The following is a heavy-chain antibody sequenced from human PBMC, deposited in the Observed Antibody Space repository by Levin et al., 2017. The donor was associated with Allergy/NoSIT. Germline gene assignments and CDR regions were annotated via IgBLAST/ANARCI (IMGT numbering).Heavy chain of an antibody. CDR2: INPNSGGT. CDR1: GYTFTGYY. J-gene: IGHJ4*02. CDR3: ARRSGGSGSYLPDY. Sequence: GASVKVSCKASGYTFTGYYMHWVRQAPGQGLEWMGWINPNSGGTNYAQKFQGRVTMTRDTSISTAYMELSRLRSDDTAVYYCARRSGGSGSYLPDYWGQGTLVTVSS. V-gene: IGHV1-2*02. D-gene: IGHD1-26*01.